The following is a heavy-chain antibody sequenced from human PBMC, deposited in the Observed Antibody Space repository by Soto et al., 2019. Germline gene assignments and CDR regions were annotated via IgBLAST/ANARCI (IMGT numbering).Heavy chain of an antibody. D-gene: IGHD3-9*01. J-gene: IGHJ6*02. V-gene: IGHV4-30-4*08. Sequence: PSETLSLTCTVSGGSISSGGYYWSWIRQHPGKGLEWIGYIYYSGSTYYNPSLNSRVAVSLDTSKNHFSLKLTSVTAADTAVYYCARTFEYYGMDVWGQGTTVTVSS. CDR2: IYYSGST. CDR3: ARTFEYYGMDV. CDR1: GGSISSGGYY.